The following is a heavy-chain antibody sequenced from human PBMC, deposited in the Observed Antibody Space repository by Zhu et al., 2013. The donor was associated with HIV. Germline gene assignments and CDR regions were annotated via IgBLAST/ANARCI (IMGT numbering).Heavy chain of an antibody. V-gene: IGHV4-59*11. CDR1: GGSISHY. D-gene: IGHD3-22*01. CDR3: ASSGYYYDSSGHSYYFDY. J-gene: IGHJ4*02. CDR2: IFYSGST. Sequence: QVQLQESGPGLVKPSETLSLTCTVSGGSISHYWSWIRQPPGKGLEWIGYIFYSGSTNYNPSLKSRVTISVDTSKNQFSLKLSSVTAADTAVYYCASSGYYYDSSGHSYYFDYWGQGTLVTVSS.